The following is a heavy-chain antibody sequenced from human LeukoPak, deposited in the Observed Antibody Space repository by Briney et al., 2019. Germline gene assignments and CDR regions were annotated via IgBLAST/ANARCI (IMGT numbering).Heavy chain of an antibody. CDR1: GGSIYNSIYY. J-gene: IGHJ4*02. CDR2: IYYSGTS. V-gene: IGHV4-39*01. D-gene: IGHD2-2*02. Sequence: SETLSLTCTVSGGSIYNSIYYWGWIRQPPGKGLEWIGSIYYSGTSYYNPSLKSRVTISVDTSKDQFSLKLSSVTAADTAVYYCARCCSSTSCYTRVFDYWGQGTLVTVSS. CDR3: ARCCSSTSCYTRVFDY.